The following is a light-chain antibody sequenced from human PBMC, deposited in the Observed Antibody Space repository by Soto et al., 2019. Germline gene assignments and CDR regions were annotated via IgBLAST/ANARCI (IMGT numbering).Light chain of an antibody. V-gene: IGKV3-15*01. J-gene: IGKJ4*01. CDR3: QQYNKWPPLT. CDR1: QSVGSL. CDR2: GAS. Sequence: ETMMTQSPATLSVSPGERATLSCRASQSVGSLLAWYQQKPGQSPRLLIYGASTRATGIPDKFSGSGSGTEFTLTLSNLQSEDFAVYYCQQYNKWPPLTFGGGTKVEIK.